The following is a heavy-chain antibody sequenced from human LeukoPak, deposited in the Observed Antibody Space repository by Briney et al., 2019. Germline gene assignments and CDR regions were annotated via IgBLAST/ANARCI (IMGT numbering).Heavy chain of an antibody. CDR2: IKSKTDGGTT. D-gene: IGHD2-8*01. V-gene: IGHV3-15*01. CDR3: ARVYLERLTAGYFDH. J-gene: IGHJ4*02. CDR1: GFTFSNAW. Sequence: GGSLRLSCAASGFTFSNAWMSWVRQAPGKGLERVGRIKSKTDGGTTDYAAPVKGRFTISRDNSKNTLYLQMNSLRDEDSAAYYCARVYLERLTAGYFDHWGQGTWVTVSP.